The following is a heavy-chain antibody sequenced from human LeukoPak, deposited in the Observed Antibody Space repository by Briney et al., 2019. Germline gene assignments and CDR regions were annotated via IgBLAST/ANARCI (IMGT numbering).Heavy chain of an antibody. CDR2: TYYRSKWNN. CDR1: GDSVSINSAA. CDR3: ARARGYFDL. D-gene: IGHD3-10*01. V-gene: IGHV6-1*01. Sequence: SQTLSLTCAISGDSVSINSAAWSWIRQSPSRGLEWLGRTYYRSKWNNNYAISVKSRITINPDPSKKQFSLQLNSVTPEDTGVYYCARARGYFDLWGRGHLVTVSS. J-gene: IGHJ2*01.